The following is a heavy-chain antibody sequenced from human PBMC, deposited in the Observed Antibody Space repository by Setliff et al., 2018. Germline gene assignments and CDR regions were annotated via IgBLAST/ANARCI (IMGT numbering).Heavy chain of an antibody. CDR1: GFTFSDHY. J-gene: IGHJ4*02. CDR3: TRARDRSGSDF. D-gene: IGHD3-3*01. CDR2: SRNKGNSYST. V-gene: IGHV3-72*01. Sequence: PGGSLRLSCAASGFTFSDHYMDWVRQAPGKGLEWVGRSRNKGNSYSTEYAASVKGRFTISRDDSKNSLYLQMNSLKTEDTAVYYCTRARDRSGSDFWGQGTLVTVSS.